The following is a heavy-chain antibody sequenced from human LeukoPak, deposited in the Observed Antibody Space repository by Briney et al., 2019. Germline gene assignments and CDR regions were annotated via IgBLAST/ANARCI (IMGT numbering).Heavy chain of an antibody. J-gene: IGHJ6*03. CDR2: ISSSSSTI. CDR3: ARGSQDIVVAGYMDV. CDR1: GFTVSSNY. V-gene: IGHV3-48*01. D-gene: IGHD2-2*01. Sequence: PGGSLRLSCAASGFTVSSNYMSWVRQAPGKGLEWVSYISSSSSTIYYADSVKGRFTISRDNAKNSLYLQMNSLRAEDTAVYYCARGSQDIVVAGYMDVWGKGTTVTVSS.